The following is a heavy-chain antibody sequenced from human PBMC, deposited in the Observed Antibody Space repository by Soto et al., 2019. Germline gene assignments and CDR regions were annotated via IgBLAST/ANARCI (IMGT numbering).Heavy chain of an antibody. Sequence: VQLVESGGGVVQPGRSLRLSCAASGFTFSSYGMHWVRQAPGKGLEWVAVIWYDGSNKYYADSVKGRFTISRDNSKNTLYLQMNSLRAEDTAVYYCAREGIAAAGNFDYWGQGTLVTVSS. J-gene: IGHJ4*02. CDR3: AREGIAAAGNFDY. D-gene: IGHD6-13*01. CDR2: IWYDGSNK. CDR1: GFTFSSYG. V-gene: IGHV3-33*01.